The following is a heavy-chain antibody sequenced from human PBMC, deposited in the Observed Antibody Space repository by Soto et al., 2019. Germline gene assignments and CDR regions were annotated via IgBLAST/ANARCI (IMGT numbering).Heavy chain of an antibody. CDR1: GFNFRSDT. CDR3: AREYRATVTTPYFDY. V-gene: IGHV3-21*01. J-gene: IGHJ4*02. D-gene: IGHD4-17*01. Sequence: PVGSLRLSCAASGFNFRSDTMNWVRQAPGKGLEWVSSISSSSTYTYYADSVKGRFTIPRDNAKNSLYLQMNNLRAEDTAVYYCAREYRATVTTPYFDYWGQGTLVTVSS. CDR2: ISSSSTYT.